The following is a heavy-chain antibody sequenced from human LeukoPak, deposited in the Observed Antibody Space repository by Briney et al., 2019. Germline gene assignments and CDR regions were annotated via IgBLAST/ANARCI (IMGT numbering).Heavy chain of an antibody. J-gene: IGHJ6*03. CDR3: ARTIAAAGTTAVGYYYYYMDV. Sequence: SETLSLTCTVSGGSISSYYWSWIRPPPGKGLEWIGYIYYSGSTNYNPSLKSRVTISVDTSKNQFSLKLSSVTAADTAVYYCARTIAAAGTTAVGYYYYYMDVWGKGTTVTVSS. CDR1: GGSISSYY. CDR2: IYYSGST. D-gene: IGHD6-13*01. V-gene: IGHV4-59*01.